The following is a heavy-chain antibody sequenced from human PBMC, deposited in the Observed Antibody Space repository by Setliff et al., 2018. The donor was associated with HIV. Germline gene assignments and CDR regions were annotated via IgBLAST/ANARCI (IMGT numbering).Heavy chain of an antibody. Sequence: PSETLSLTCTVSDSGTYYWSWIRQPAGKGLEWIGRVSSRGDTNYNPSLKSRVTMSVETSKNQFSLKLTSVTASDTAVYYCARAAAGNTGPFDLWGQGSPVTVSS. CDR3: ARAAAGNTGPFDL. CDR1: DSGTYY. D-gene: IGHD4-17*01. CDR2: VSSRGDT. J-gene: IGHJ4*02. V-gene: IGHV4-4*07.